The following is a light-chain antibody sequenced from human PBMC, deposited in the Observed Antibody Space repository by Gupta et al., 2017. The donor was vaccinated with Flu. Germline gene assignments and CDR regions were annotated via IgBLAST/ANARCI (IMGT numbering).Light chain of an antibody. CDR1: TSDVGGDNY. V-gene: IGLV2-14*01. CDR3: NSYTSTSALVV. CDR2: EVT. Sequence: SALTQPASVSGSPGPSITISCTGTTSDVGGDNYVAWYPQHPGQAPKLIIYEVTNRPSGVSNRFSGSKSGNTASLTITGLQAEDEADYYCNSYTSTSALVVFGGGTKLTVL. J-gene: IGLJ2*01.